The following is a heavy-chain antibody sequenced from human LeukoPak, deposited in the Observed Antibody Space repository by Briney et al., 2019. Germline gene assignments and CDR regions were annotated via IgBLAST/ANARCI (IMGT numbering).Heavy chain of an antibody. CDR2: IYYSGSI. D-gene: IGHD3-16*01. Sequence: SETLSLTCTVSGGSMISSSHYWGWIRQPPGKGLEWIGSIYYSGSIYHNPSLKSRVTISIDTSKSQFSLRLSSVTAADTAVYYCARDNRGYDYWGQGILVTVSS. V-gene: IGHV4-39*07. CDR3: ARDNRGYDY. CDR1: GGSMISSSHY. J-gene: IGHJ4*02.